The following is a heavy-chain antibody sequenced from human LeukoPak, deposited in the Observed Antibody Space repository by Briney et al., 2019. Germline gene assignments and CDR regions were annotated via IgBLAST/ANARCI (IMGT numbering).Heavy chain of an antibody. D-gene: IGHD5-18*01. J-gene: IGHJ4*02. V-gene: IGHV7-4-1*02. CDR1: AYTFNMNA. CDR2: INTNTGNP. Sequence: ASVKVSCKGSAYTFNMNAMNWVRQAPGQGLEWMGWINTNTGNPTYAQGFTGRFVFSLDTSVSTAYLQISSLKAEDTAVYYCARDTAMVKFDQWGQGTLVTVPS. CDR3: ARDTAMVKFDQ.